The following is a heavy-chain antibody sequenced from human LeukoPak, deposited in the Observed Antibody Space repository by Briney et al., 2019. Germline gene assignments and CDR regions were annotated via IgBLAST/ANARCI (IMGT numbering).Heavy chain of an antibody. Sequence: GGSLRLSCAASGFTFSTYWMTWVRQAPGKGLEWVANIKQDGSEKYYVDSVEGRFTISRDNAKNSLFLQMDSLRAEDTAVYYCARGDRYVPYRGQGALVTVSS. J-gene: IGHJ4*02. CDR1: GFTFSTYW. D-gene: IGHD2-21*01. CDR2: IKQDGSEK. V-gene: IGHV3-7*01. CDR3: ARGDRYVPY.